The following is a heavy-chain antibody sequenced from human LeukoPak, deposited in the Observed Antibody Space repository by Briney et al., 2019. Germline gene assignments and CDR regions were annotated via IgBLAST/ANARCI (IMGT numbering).Heavy chain of an antibody. Sequence: SETLSLTCAVSGGSISSGGYSWSWIRQPPGKGLEWIGYIYHSGSTYYNPSLKSRVTISVDRSKNQFSLKLSSVTAADTAVYYCARVGGYQSCDPWGQGTLVTVSS. V-gene: IGHV4-30-2*01. CDR1: GGSISSGGYS. CDR3: ARVGGYQSCDP. J-gene: IGHJ5*02. D-gene: IGHD5-18*01. CDR2: IYHSGST.